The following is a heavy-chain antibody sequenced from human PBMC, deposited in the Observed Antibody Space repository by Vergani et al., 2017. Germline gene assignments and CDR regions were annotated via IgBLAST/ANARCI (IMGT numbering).Heavy chain of an antibody. D-gene: IGHD3-16*02. CDR1: GFTFSSYE. CDR3: ARDERLGELSSFNAFDI. Sequence: EVQLVESGGGLVQPGGSLRLSCAASGFTFSSYEMNWVRQAPGKGLEWVSYISSSGSTIYYADSVKGRFTIPRDNAKNSLYLQMNSLRAEDTAVYYCARDERLGELSSFNAFDIWGQGTMVTVSS. CDR2: ISSSGSTI. V-gene: IGHV3-48*03. J-gene: IGHJ3*02.